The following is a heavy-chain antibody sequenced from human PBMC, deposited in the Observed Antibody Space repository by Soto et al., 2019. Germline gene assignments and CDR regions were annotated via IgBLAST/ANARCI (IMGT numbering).Heavy chain of an antibody. CDR3: ATRPAADWFDP. Sequence: QVQLQESGPGLVKPSGTLSLTCGVSGDSITNNYWCNWVRQPPGKGLEWIGEIYHTGNINYSPSLKSRDTISLDKSKNQFFLKLSSVTAADTAVYYCATRPAADWFDPWGQGTLVSVSS. D-gene: IGHD2-2*01. CDR2: IYHTGNI. V-gene: IGHV4-4*02. CDR1: GDSITNNYW. J-gene: IGHJ5*02.